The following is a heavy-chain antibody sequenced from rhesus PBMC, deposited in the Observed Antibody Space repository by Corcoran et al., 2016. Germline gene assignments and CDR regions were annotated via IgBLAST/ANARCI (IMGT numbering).Heavy chain of an antibody. CDR3: ARVRIAANRFDV. CDR2: ISGSSGST. CDR1: GGSFSGYY. Sequence: QVQLQESGPGLVKPSETLSLTCAVSGGSFSGYYWGWIRQPPGKGREWIGYISGSSGSTDDTPSLKRRVNISTDTSKNQFSLKLSSVTAADTAVYYCARVRIAANRFDVWGPGVLVTVSS. J-gene: IGHJ5-1*01. V-gene: IGHV4-165*01. D-gene: IGHD6-13*01.